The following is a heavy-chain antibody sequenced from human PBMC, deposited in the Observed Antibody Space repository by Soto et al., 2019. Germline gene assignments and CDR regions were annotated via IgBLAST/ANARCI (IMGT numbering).Heavy chain of an antibody. CDR1: GGSLSSYY. J-gene: IGHJ5*02. CDR3: ARRPGSSWTWFDP. CDR2: IYYSGST. Sequence: QVQLQESGPGLVKPSETLSLTCTVSGGSLSSYYWSWIRQPPGKGLEWIGYIYYSGSTNYNPSLKSRVTISVDTSKNQFSLKLSSVTAADTAVYYCARRPGSSWTWFDPWGQGTLVTVSS. D-gene: IGHD6-13*01. V-gene: IGHV4-59*01.